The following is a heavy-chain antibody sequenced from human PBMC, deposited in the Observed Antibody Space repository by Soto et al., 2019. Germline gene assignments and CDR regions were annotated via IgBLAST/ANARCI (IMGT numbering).Heavy chain of an antibody. CDR2: ISYDGSNK. D-gene: IGHD3-22*01. CDR3: ARDLRYYYDSSGYDQYGMDV. J-gene: IGHJ6*02. Sequence: GGSLRLSCAASGFTFRSYAMHWVRQAPGKGLEWVAVISYDGSNKYYADSVKGRFTISRDNSKNTLYLQMNSLRAEDTAVYYCARDLRYYYDSSGYDQYGMDVWGQGTTVTVSS. CDR1: GFTFRSYA. V-gene: IGHV3-30-3*01.